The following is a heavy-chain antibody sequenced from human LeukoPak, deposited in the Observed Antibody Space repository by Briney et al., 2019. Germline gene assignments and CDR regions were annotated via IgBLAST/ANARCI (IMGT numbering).Heavy chain of an antibody. J-gene: IGHJ4*02. D-gene: IGHD6-19*01. CDR2: IYYSGTT. CDR1: GGSISYYY. CDR3: ARGKSQGVGVTGLDY. V-gene: IGHV4-59*01. Sequence: KPSETLSLTCSVSGGSISYYYWSWIRQPPGKGLEWIGYIYYSGTTNYNPPLKSRVTISVDTSNNQISLKLNSVTAADTAIYYCARGKSQGVGVTGLDYWGQGNLVTVSS.